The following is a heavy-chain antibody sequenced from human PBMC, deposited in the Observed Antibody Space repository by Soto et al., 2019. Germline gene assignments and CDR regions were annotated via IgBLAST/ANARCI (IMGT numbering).Heavy chain of an antibody. V-gene: IGHV1-2*04. CDR3: ARDICTNGVCYIDY. CDR1: GYTFTGYY. CDR2: INPNSGGT. D-gene: IGHD2-8*01. J-gene: IGHJ4*02. Sequence: GASVKVSCKASGYTFTGYYMHWVRQAPGQGLEWMGWINPNSGGTNYAQKFQGWVTMTRDTSISTAYMELSRLRSDDTAVYYCARDICTNGVCYIDYWGQGTLVTVSS.